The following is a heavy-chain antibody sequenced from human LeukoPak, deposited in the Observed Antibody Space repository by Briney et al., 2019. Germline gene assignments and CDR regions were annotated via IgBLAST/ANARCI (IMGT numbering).Heavy chain of an antibody. Sequence: GVSLRLSCAASGFTFSNYAMTWVRQAPGEVMEWVSAISGSGYSTYYAVSVKGLFTISRDSSKNTIYLQKNSLRAEDTVVYYCAKDAVEGSGDWGQGTLVTVSS. D-gene: IGHD3-10*01. CDR2: ISGSGYST. J-gene: IGHJ4*02. V-gene: IGHV3-23*01. CDR3: AKDAVEGSGD. CDR1: GFTFSNYA.